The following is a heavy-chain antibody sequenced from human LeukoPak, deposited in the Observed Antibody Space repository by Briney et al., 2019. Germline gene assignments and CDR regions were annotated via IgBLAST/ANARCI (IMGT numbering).Heavy chain of an antibody. Sequence: PGGSLRLSCAASGFTFRNYGMNWVRQAPGKGLEWVAVIWYDGSTKYYGDAVKGRFTISRDNSKDTLYLEMNSLRVEDTAVYYYARWGEGARLDYWGQGTLVTVSS. V-gene: IGHV3-33*01. CDR2: IWYDGSTK. CDR1: GFTFRNYG. D-gene: IGHD1-26*01. J-gene: IGHJ4*02. CDR3: ARWGEGARLDY.